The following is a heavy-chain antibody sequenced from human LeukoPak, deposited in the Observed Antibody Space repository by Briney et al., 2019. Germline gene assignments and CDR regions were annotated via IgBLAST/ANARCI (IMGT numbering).Heavy chain of an antibody. CDR3: ARSVFPPNHVVVAATHSYPYFDY. CDR1: GGSFSGYY. Sequence: PSETLSLTCAVYGGSFSGYYWSWIRQPPGKGLEWIGEINHSGSTNYNPSLKSRVTISVDTCKNQFSLKLSSVSAADTAVYYCARSVFPPNHVVVAATHSYPYFDYWGQGTLVTVSS. D-gene: IGHD2-15*01. J-gene: IGHJ4*02. CDR2: INHSGST. V-gene: IGHV4-34*01.